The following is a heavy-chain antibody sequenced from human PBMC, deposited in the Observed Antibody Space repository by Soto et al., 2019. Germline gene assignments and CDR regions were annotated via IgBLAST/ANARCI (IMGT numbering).Heavy chain of an antibody. J-gene: IGHJ3*02. V-gene: IGHV3-73*01. CDR1: GFTFSGSD. CDR3: TRLVCPGGICNVAFDI. CDR2: LRSKANNYAT. D-gene: IGHD2-15*01. Sequence: EVQLVESGGGLVQPGGSLKLSCAASGFTFSGSDMHWVRQASGKGLEWVGRLRSKANNYATAYAASVKGRFTISRNDSKNTAYLQMNSLRTEDTAVYYCTRLVCPGGICNVAFDILGQGKMVTVSS.